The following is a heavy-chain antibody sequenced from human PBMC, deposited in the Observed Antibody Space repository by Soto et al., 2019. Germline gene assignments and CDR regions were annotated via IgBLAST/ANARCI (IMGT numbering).Heavy chain of an antibody. Sequence: PGGSLRLSCAASGFTFSSYSMNWVRQAPGKGLEWVSYISSSSSTIYYADSVKGRFTISRDNAKNSLYLQMNSLRDEDTAVYYCARGLNNYYDSSGYFYWGQGTLVTVSS. V-gene: IGHV3-48*02. CDR2: ISSSSSTI. CDR3: ARGLNNYYDSSGYFY. J-gene: IGHJ4*02. CDR1: GFTFSSYS. D-gene: IGHD3-22*01.